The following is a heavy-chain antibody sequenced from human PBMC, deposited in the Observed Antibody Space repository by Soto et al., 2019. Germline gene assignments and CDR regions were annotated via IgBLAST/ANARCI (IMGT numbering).Heavy chain of an antibody. Sequence: ASVKVSCKASGYTFTGYYMHWVRQAPGQGLEWMGWINPNSGGTNYAQKFQGWVTMTRDTSISTAYMELSRLRSDDTAVYYCARDTGASTGTSYYGMDVWGQGTTVTVSS. J-gene: IGHJ6*02. D-gene: IGHD1-7*01. V-gene: IGHV1-2*04. CDR1: GYTFTGYY. CDR2: INPNSGGT. CDR3: ARDTGASTGTSYYGMDV.